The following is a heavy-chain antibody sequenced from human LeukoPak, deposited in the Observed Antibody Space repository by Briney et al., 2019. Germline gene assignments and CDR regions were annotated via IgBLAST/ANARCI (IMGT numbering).Heavy chain of an antibody. V-gene: IGHV3-30*01. CDR2: ISHDEVST. J-gene: IGHJ6*03. CDR1: GFTFSRHP. Sequence: PGRSLTLSCAASGFTFSRHPTHWVRQAPGKGLEWVALISHDEVSTYYVDSVKGRFTISRDKSKNTLFLQMNSLRPEDTAVYYCARQATSLGYFYSYLDVWGTGTTVTVSS. CDR3: ARQATSLGYFYSYLDV.